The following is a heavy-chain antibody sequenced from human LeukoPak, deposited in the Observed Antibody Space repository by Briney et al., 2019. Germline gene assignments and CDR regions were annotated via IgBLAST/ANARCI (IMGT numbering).Heavy chain of an antibody. CDR2: IYYSGST. J-gene: IGHJ4*02. V-gene: IGHV4-59*01. CDR3: AAESERWLVRS. CDR1: GGSISSYY. Sequence: SETLSLTCTVSGGSISSYYWSWIRQPPGKGLEWIGYIYYSGSTNYNPSLKSRVTISVDTSKNQFSLKLSSVTAADTAVYYCAAESERWLVRSWGQGTLVTVSS. D-gene: IGHD6-19*01.